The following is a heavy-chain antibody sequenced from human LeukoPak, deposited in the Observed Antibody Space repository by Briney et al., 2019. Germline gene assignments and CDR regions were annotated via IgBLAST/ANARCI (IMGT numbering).Heavy chain of an antibody. CDR3: ARVVGTDEGADY. D-gene: IGHD1-7*01. CDR2: IKPDGSEK. V-gene: IGHV3-7*04. Sequence: PGGSLRLSCAASGFTFRNYWMNWVRQAPGKGLEWVANIKPDGSEKRYVDSVKGRFTISRDNAKNSLYLQMNRLRAEDTAVYYCARVVGTDEGADYWGQGTLVTVSS. CDR1: GFTFRNYW. J-gene: IGHJ4*02.